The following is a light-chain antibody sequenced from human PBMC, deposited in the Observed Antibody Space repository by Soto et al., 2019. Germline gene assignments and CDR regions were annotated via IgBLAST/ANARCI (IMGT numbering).Light chain of an antibody. J-gene: IGLJ3*02. Sequence: QSVLTQPPSASGTAGQVVTISCSGGDSNIGSNSVYWYQHLPRMAPKLLIYRNNQRPSGVPDRFSGSKSGTSASLAISGLRSEDEADYYCATWEDNLTARVFGGGTKLTVL. V-gene: IGLV1-47*01. CDR3: ATWEDNLTARV. CDR2: RNN. CDR1: DSNIGSNS.